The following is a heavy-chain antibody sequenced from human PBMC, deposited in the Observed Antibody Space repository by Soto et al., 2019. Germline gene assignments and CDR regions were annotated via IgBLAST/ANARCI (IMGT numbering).Heavy chain of an antibody. D-gene: IGHD3-3*01. CDR3: ARVGERMTIFGADYYGMDV. J-gene: IGHJ6*02. CDR1: GFTFSSYA. CDR2: ISYDGSNK. Sequence: GGSLRLSCAASGFTFSSYAMHWVRQAPGKGLEWVAVISYDGSNKYYADSVKGRFTISRDNSKNTLYLQMNSLRAEDTAVYYCARVGERMTIFGADYYGMDVWGQGTTVTVCS. V-gene: IGHV3-30-3*01.